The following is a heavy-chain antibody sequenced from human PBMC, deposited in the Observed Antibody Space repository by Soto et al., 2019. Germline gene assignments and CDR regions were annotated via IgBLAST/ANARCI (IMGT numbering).Heavy chain of an antibody. CDR2: ISSSGSFI. CDR3: AREPEGIAAALDY. V-gene: IGHV3-21*01. J-gene: IGHJ4*02. Sequence: GSLRVSCAASGFTFRTYGMNWVRRAPGGGLEWVASISSSGSFIYYADSVKGRFTISRDDAEKSLYLQMNSLRAEDTALYYCAREPEGIAAALDYWGRGTPVTVYS. CDR1: GFTFRTYG. D-gene: IGHD6-13*01.